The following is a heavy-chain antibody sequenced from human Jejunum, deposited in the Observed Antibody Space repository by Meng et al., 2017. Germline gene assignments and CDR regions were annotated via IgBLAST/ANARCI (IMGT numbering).Heavy chain of an antibody. CDR1: GFTFSNYA. CDR2: VGSTGGGT. D-gene: IGHD6-19*01. CDR3: VRESQSGAGWWFDS. J-gene: IGHJ5*01. Sequence: GRSLRLSCAASGFTFSNYAMSWVRQAPGEGLEWVSGVGSTGGGTTYTDSVKGRFTISRDKPKSTADMQMTSLRVEDTAAYYCVRESQSGAGWWFDSWGQGTLVTVSS. V-gene: IGHV3-23*01.